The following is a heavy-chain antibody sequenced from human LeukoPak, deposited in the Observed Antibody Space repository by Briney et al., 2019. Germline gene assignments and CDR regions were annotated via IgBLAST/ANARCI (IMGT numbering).Heavy chain of an antibody. J-gene: IGHJ4*02. D-gene: IGHD3-10*01. CDR3: ARVRMVRGVIGGDFDY. Sequence: SETLSLTCTVSGGSLSSGGFYWTWIRQHPGKGLECIGYIYYSGNTYYNPSLKSRLTISVDRSKNQFSLKLTSVTAADTAVYYCARVRMVRGVIGGDFDYWGQGTLVTVSS. CDR1: GGSLSSGGFY. CDR2: IYYSGNT. V-gene: IGHV4-31*03.